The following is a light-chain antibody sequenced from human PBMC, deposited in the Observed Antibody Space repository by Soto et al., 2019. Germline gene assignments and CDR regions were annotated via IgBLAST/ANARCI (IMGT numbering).Light chain of an antibody. CDR1: SSDVGSYNL. CDR2: EGS. J-gene: IGLJ1*01. V-gene: IGLV2-23*01. CDR3: CSYAGSSTYV. Sequence: QSVLTQPASVSGSPGQSITISCTGTSSDVGSYNLVSWYQQHPGKAPKLMIYEGSKRPSGVSNRFSGSKSGNTASLTISGLQAEDEADYCCCSYAGSSTYVFGTGTKVTGL.